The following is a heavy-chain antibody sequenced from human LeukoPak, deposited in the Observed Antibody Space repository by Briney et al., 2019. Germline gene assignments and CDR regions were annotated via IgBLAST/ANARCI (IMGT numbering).Heavy chain of an antibody. Sequence: GGSLRLSCAASGFTFSSYWMSWVRQAPGKGLEWVANIKQDGSEKYYVDSVKGRFTISRDNAKNSLYLQMNSLRAEDTAVYYCARIGYSCGPLGYYYYMDVWGKGTTVTVSS. D-gene: IGHD5-18*01. CDR1: GFTFSSYW. V-gene: IGHV3-7*01. J-gene: IGHJ6*03. CDR2: IKQDGSEK. CDR3: ARIGYSCGPLGYYYYMDV.